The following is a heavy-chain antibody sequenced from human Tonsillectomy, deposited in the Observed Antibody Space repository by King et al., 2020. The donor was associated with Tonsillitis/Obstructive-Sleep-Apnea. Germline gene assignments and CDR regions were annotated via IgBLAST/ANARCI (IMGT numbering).Heavy chain of an antibody. J-gene: IGHJ6*03. D-gene: IGHD6-13*01. V-gene: IGHV1-46*01. CDR2: INPSGGST. CDR3: ARAGIAAAGSFYYYYYYMDV. CDR1: GYTFTSYY. Sequence: QLVQSGAEVRKPGASVKVSCKASGYTFTSYYMHWVRQAPGQGLEWMGIINPSGGSTSYPQKFQGRLTMTRDTSTSQVYMELSSRRSEDTAVYYCARAGIAAAGSFYYYYYYMDVWGKGTTVTVSS.